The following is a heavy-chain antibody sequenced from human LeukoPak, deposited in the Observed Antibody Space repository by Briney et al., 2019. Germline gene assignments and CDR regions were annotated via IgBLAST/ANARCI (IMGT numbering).Heavy chain of an antibody. Sequence: SETLSLTCTVSGGSISSGGYYWSWIRQHPGKGLEWIGYIYYSGSIYYNPSLKSRVTISVDTSKNQFSLKLSSVTAADTAVYYCARDPRYCSSTSCPYYYYGMDVWGQGTTVTVSS. D-gene: IGHD2-2*01. CDR1: GGSISSGGYY. V-gene: IGHV4-31*03. CDR3: ARDPRYCSSTSCPYYYYGMDV. CDR2: IYYSGSI. J-gene: IGHJ6*02.